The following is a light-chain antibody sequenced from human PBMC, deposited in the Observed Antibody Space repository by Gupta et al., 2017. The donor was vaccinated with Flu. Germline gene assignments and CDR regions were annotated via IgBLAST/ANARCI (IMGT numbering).Light chain of an antibody. V-gene: IGKV1-27*01. CDR1: QGISNY. Sequence: PSSLSASVGGRVTITCRASQGISNYLARYQQKPGKVPKLLIYAASTLQSGVPSRFIGSGSGTDFTLTISSLQPEDVATYYCQKYNNAPNTFGQGTKLEIK. CDR2: AAS. J-gene: IGKJ2*01. CDR3: QKYNNAPNT.